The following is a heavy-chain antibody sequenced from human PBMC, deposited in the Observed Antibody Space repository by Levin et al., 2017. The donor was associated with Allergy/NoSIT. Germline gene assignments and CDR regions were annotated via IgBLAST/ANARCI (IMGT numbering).Heavy chain of an antibody. D-gene: IGHD7-27*01. V-gene: IGHV4-34*01. J-gene: IGHJ4*02. CDR1: GGSFSGYY. CDR2: INHGGST. CDR3: ARGGLTGDLN. Sequence: SETLSLTCAVYGGSFSGYYWTWIRQPPGKGLEWIGEINHGGSTHYNPSLKSRVTISVDTSKNQFSLKLSSVTAADTAVYYCARGGLTGDLNWGQGTLVTVSS.